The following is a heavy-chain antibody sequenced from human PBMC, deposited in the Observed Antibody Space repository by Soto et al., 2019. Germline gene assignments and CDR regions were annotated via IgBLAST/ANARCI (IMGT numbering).Heavy chain of an antibody. V-gene: IGHV3-7*01. J-gene: IGHJ4*02. CDR3: ARDIGFDYVN. CDR2: IKEDGSEI. CDR1: GFNEISYC. D-gene: IGHD3-16*01. Sequence: PGGSLRLTCAVSGFNEISYCMSWVRQAPGKGLEWVASIKEDGSEIYYLHSVRGRFSISRDSAGNALHLTMNYLSAEDTGVYFCARDIGFDYVNWGQGTLVTVSS.